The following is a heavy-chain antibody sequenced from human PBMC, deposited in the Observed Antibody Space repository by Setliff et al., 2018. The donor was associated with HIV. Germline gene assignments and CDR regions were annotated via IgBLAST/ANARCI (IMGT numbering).Heavy chain of an antibody. J-gene: IGHJ6*02. Sequence: PGGSLRLSCAASGFTVSNDYMSWVRQAPGRGLEWVSVIHSGGSTYYADSVKGRFIISRDNSKNTLYLQMNSLRAEDTAEYYCARDPGRYNGMDVWGQGTTVTVSS. CDR3: ARDPGRYNGMDV. D-gene: IGHD1-20*01. V-gene: IGHV3-66*01. CDR1: GFTVSNDY. CDR2: IHSGGST.